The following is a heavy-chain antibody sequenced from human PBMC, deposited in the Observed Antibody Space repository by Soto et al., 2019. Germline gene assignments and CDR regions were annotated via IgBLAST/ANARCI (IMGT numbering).Heavy chain of an antibody. Sequence: ASVKVSCKASGYTFTGYYMHWVRQAPGQGLEWMGWINPNSGGTNYAQKFQGWVTMTRDTSISTAYMELSRLRSDDTAVYYCARTPAYDYDSQNYYYYGMDVWGQGTTVTVAS. CDR2: INPNSGGT. D-gene: IGHD3-22*01. CDR3: ARTPAYDYDSQNYYYYGMDV. CDR1: GYTFTGYY. V-gene: IGHV1-2*04. J-gene: IGHJ6*02.